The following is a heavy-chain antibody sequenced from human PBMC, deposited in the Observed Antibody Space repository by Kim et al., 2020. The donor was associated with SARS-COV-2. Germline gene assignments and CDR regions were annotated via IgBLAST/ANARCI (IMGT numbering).Heavy chain of an antibody. Sequence: ASVKVSCKASGYTFTDYYFHWVRQAPGQGLEWMGWIDPNTGGTNYAQKFQGRVTMTRDTSISTAYMELSRLTSDATAVYYFAGCFSVLVDSWCQGTLVTV. CDR2: IDPNTGGT. D-gene: IGHD3-16*01. CDR3: AGCFSVLVDS. J-gene: IGHJ5*01. CDR1: GYTFTDYY. V-gene: IGHV1-2*02.